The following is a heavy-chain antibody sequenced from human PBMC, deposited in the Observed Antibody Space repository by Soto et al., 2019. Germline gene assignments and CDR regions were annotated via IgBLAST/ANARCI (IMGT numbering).Heavy chain of an antibody. D-gene: IGHD3-22*01. Sequence: ASVKVSCKASGNSFTTYYMHWVRQAPGQGLEWMGIINPSGGRTTYAQKFQGRVTMTRDTSTSTFHMELSSLTSEDTAVYYCAGLYHYDSSGYYDYWGQATLVTVSS. CDR1: GNSFTTYY. J-gene: IGHJ4*02. CDR3: AGLYHYDSSGYYDY. V-gene: IGHV1-46*01. CDR2: INPSGGRT.